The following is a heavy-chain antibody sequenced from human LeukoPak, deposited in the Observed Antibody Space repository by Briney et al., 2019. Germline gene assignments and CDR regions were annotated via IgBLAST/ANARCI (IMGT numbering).Heavy chain of an antibody. Sequence: SETLSLTCTVSGGSISSYYWSWIRQPAGKGLEWIGRIYTSGSTNYNPSLKSRVTMSVDTSKNQFSLKLSSVTAADTAVYYCARLGYSSSWYNFDYWGQGTLVTVSS. CDR2: IYTSGST. CDR1: GGSISSYY. J-gene: IGHJ4*02. CDR3: ARLGYSSSWYNFDY. D-gene: IGHD6-13*01. V-gene: IGHV4-4*07.